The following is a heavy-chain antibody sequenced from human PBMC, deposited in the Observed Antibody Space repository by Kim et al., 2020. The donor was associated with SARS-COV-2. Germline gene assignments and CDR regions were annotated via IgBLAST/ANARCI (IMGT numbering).Heavy chain of an antibody. Sequence: SQTLSLPCAVYVGSFSGYYWNWLRQPPGKGLEWIGEINHSGSTNYNPSLKGRVTISVDTSKNQFSLTLSSVTAADTAVYYCARGWVVEPAAPYFDYWGQGTLVTVSS. J-gene: IGHJ4*02. CDR1: VGSFSGYY. V-gene: IGHV4-34*01. CDR3: ARGWVVEPAAPYFDY. CDR2: INHSGST. D-gene: IGHD2-2*01.